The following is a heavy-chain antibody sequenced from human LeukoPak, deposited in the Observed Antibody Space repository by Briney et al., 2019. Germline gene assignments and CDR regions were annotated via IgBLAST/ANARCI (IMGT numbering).Heavy chain of an antibody. J-gene: IGHJ4*02. V-gene: IGHV4-4*07. Sequence: SETLSLTCTVSGGSISRYTWSWIRQPAGKGLEWVVRIYISGRTDYNPPLKRRVTMSVATTKNQYSRKLSSVTAADTAVDDCARETYSRGGYFDYCGQGTLVTVSS. CDR2: IYISGRT. D-gene: IGHD6-19*01. CDR1: GGSISRYT. CDR3: ARETYSRGGYFDY.